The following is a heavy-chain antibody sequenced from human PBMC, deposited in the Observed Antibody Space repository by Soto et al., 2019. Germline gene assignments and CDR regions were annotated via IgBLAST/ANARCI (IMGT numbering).Heavy chain of an antibody. J-gene: IGHJ6*02. CDR1: GFTFSSYD. Sequence: PGGSLSLSCAASGFTFSSYDMHWVRQATGKGLEWVSAIGTAGDTYYPGSVKGRFTISRENAKNSLYLQMNSLRAGDTAVYYCARSSSSWYGLGFGYYYYYYGMDVWGQGTTVTVSS. V-gene: IGHV3-13*04. CDR3: ARSSSSWYGLGFGYYYYYYGMDV. CDR2: IGTAGDT. D-gene: IGHD6-13*01.